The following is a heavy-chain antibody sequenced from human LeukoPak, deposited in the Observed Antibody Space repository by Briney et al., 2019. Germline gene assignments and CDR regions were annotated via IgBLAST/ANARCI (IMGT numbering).Heavy chain of an antibody. CDR2: ISYDGSNK. V-gene: IGHV3-30*18. D-gene: IGHD3-22*01. J-gene: IGHJ4*02. CDR3: ANQGGVDSSGYDY. Sequence: GGSLRLSCAVSGFTFSSYGMHWVRQAPGKGLEWVAVISYDGSNKYYADSVKGRFTISRDNSKNTLYLQMNSLRAEDTAVYYCANQGGVDSSGYDYWGQGTLVTVSS. CDR1: GFTFSSYG.